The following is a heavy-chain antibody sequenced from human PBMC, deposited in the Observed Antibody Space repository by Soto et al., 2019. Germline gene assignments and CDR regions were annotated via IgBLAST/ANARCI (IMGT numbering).Heavy chain of an antibody. J-gene: IGHJ4*02. V-gene: IGHV1-2*04. CDR3: ARGGSSGWYEVPY. D-gene: IGHD6-19*01. CDR1: GYTFTGYY. CDR2: INPNSGGT. Sequence: QVQLGQSGAEVKKPGASVKVSCKASGYTFTGYYMHWVRQAPGQGLEWMGWINPNSGGTNYAKKFQAWVTMTGDTSISTAYMELSRLRSDDTAVYYCARGGSSGWYEVPYWGQGTLVTVSS.